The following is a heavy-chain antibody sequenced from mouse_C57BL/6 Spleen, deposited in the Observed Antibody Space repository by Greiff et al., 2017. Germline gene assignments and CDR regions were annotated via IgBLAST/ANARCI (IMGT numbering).Heavy chain of an antibody. D-gene: IGHD2-5*01. Sequence: QVQLQQSGPELVKPGASVQISCKASGYAFSSSWMNWVKQRPGKGLEWIGRIYPGDGATNYNGKFKGKATLTADKSSSTAYMQLSSLTSEDSAVYFCAKGEDSNCVTAWFAYWGQGTLVTVSA. J-gene: IGHJ3*01. CDR1: GYAFSSSW. CDR3: AKGEDSNCVTAWFAY. CDR2: IYPGDGAT. V-gene: IGHV1-82*01.